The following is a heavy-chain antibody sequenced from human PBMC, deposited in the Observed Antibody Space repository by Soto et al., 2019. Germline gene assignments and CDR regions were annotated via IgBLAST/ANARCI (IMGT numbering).Heavy chain of an antibody. CDR2: IVVGSGNT. D-gene: IGHD5-12*01. V-gene: IGHV1-58*01. CDR3: AADPRWLQLQYYYYYGMDV. CDR1: GFTFTSSA. Sequence: SVKVSCKASGFTFTSSAVQWVRQARGQRLEWIGWIVVGSGNTNYAQKFQERVTITRDMSTSTAYMELSSLRSEDTAVYYCAADPRWLQLQYYYYYGMDVWGQGTTVTVSS. J-gene: IGHJ6*02.